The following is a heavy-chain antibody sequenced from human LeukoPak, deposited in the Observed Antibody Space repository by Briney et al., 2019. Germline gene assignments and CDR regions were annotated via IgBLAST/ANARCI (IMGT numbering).Heavy chain of an antibody. J-gene: IGHJ4*02. V-gene: IGHV4-31*03. CDR3: AREGDYYGSSGYYY. D-gene: IGHD3-22*01. Sequence: SETLSLTCTVSGGSISSGSYYWSWIRQHPGKGLEWIGYIYYSGSTYYNPSLKSRVTISVDTSKNQFSLKLSSVTAADTAVYYCAREGDYYGSSGYYYWGQGTLVTVSS. CDR1: GGSISSGSYY. CDR2: IYYSGST.